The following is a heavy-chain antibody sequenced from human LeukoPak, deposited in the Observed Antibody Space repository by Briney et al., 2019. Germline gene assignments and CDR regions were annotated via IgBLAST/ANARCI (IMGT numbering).Heavy chain of an antibody. Sequence: GRSLGLSCAASGFTFTRYTMHWVRQAPGKGLEWVAVVLYDGSNKYYADSVKGRFTLSRDNSKNTLSLQMNTLRADDTAVYYCVRDNYGGILDFWGQGTLVTVSS. CDR3: VRDNYGGILDF. CDR2: VLYDGSNK. CDR1: GFTFTRYT. J-gene: IGHJ4*02. V-gene: IGHV3-30*04. D-gene: IGHD2-21*01.